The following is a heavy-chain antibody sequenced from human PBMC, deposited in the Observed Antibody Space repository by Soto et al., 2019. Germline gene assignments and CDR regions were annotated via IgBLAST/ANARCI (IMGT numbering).Heavy chain of an antibody. CDR3: ARESGYDILTGYSDV. J-gene: IGHJ6*01. CDR1: LFTVSIPY. D-gene: IGHD3-9*01. V-gene: IGHV3-53*01. Sequence: GGSLRLSYAASLFTVSIPYMSWERQAPGKGLEGVSVLYSGGSTYYADSVKGRFTISRDNSKNTLYLQMNSLRAEDTAVYYCARESGYDILTGYSDVWGQGTTVTVSS. CDR2: LYSGGST.